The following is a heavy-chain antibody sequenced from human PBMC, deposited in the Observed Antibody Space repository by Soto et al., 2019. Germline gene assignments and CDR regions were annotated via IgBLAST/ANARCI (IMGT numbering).Heavy chain of an antibody. CDR3: AREIVVVSDDVFDI. CDR2: IKQDGSEK. J-gene: IGHJ3*02. Sequence: GGSLRLSCAASGFTFGNYWLSWVRQAPGKGLEWVANIKQDGSEKYYVDSVKGRFTISRDNAKNSLYLQMNSLRAEDTAVYYCAREIVVVSDDVFDIWGQGTMVTVSS. V-gene: IGHV3-7*01. D-gene: IGHD2-15*01. CDR1: GFTFGNYW.